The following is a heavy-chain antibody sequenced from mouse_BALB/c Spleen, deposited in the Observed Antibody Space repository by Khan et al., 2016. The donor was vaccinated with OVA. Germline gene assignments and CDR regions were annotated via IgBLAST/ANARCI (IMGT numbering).Heavy chain of an antibody. V-gene: IGHV1-7*01. Sequence: QVQLQQSGAELAKPGASVKMSCKASGYTFTSYWMHWVKQRPGQGLEWIGYIHPSTGYTEYNQRFKDKATLTADKSSSTAYMQLSSLTSEESAVYYCANHGSSSAWLTYWGQGTLVTVSA. J-gene: IGHJ3*01. CDR1: GYTFTSYW. CDR3: ANHGSSSAWLTY. CDR2: IHPSTGYT. D-gene: IGHD1-1*01.